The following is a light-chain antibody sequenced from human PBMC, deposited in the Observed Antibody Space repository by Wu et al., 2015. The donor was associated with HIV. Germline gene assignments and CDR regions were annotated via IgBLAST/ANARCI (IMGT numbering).Light chain of an antibody. J-gene: IGKJ1*01. CDR3: QQSFSNFWT. CDR1: QTISKP. V-gene: IGKV1-39*01. Sequence: DIHLTQSPSSLSASIGDRVTITCRASQTISKPFKLVSAETRESPRLLINAASNLHSGVPSRFSGRGSGAEFTLTIASLQPEDVATYYCQQSFSNFWTFGQGTKVEVK. CDR2: AAS.